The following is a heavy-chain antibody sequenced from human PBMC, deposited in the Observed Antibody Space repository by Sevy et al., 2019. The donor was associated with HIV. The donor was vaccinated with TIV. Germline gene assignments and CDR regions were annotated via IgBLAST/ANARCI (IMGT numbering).Heavy chain of an antibody. CDR2: ISWDGGST. J-gene: IGHJ6*02. D-gene: IGHD3-10*01. CDR3: AKDKGTMDYYYYCGMDV. Sequence: GGSLRLSCAASGFTFDDYAMHWVRQAPGKGLEWVSLISWDGGSTYYADSMKGRSTITRENSKNSLYLQMNSLRAEDTALSYCAKDKGTMDYYYYCGMDVWGQGTTVTVSS. CDR1: GFTFDDYA. V-gene: IGHV3-43D*03.